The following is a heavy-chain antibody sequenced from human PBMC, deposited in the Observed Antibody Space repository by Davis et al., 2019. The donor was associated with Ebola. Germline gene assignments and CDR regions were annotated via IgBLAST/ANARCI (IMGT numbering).Heavy chain of an antibody. CDR2: ISGSGAII. CDR1: GFTFDDYA. Sequence: GESLKISCAASGFTFDDYAMHWVRQAPGKGLEWVSGISGSGAIIYYADSVKGRFTISRDNSKNTLYLQMNSLRAEDTAVYYCAKGSTPYASGSYYTYFDYWGQGTLVTVSS. V-gene: IGHV3-23*01. D-gene: IGHD3-10*01. CDR3: AKGSTPYASGSYYTYFDY. J-gene: IGHJ4*02.